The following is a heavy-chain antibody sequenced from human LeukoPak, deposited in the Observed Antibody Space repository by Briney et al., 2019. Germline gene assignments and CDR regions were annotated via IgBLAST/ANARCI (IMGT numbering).Heavy chain of an antibody. Sequence: HPGGSQRLSWVVSGFTFSTYSMNWVRQAPGKGLEWVSYNSNSSSTKYYADSVMGRFTIYRDNAKKSLDLQMNSLSADDTAVYYCAGGASEYSSSGDFAYWGQGTLVTVSS. V-gene: IGHV3-48*01. D-gene: IGHD6-6*01. CDR2: NSNSSSTK. CDR3: AGGASEYSSSGDFAY. CDR1: GFTFSTYS. J-gene: IGHJ4*02.